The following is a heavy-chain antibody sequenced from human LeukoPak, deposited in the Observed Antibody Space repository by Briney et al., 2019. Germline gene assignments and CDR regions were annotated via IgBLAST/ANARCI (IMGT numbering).Heavy chain of an antibody. CDR3: ARDGLRHYDSSGYDYNWFDP. CDR1: GFTFSSYA. Sequence: GGSLRLSCAASGFTFSSYAMHWVRQAPGKGLEWVAVISYDGSNKYYADSVKGRFTISRDNSKNTLYLQMNSLRAEDTAAYYCARDGLRHYDSSGYDYNWFDPWGQGTLVTVSS. CDR2: ISYDGSNK. D-gene: IGHD3-22*01. J-gene: IGHJ5*02. V-gene: IGHV3-30-3*01.